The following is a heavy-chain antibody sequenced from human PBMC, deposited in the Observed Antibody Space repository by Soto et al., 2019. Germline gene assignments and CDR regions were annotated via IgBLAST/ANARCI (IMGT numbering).Heavy chain of an antibody. V-gene: IGHV3-30*18. CDR2: ISYDGSNK. D-gene: IGHD1-26*01. CDR3: AKDHVEWEVLPTNYFDY. Sequence: QVQLVESGGGVVQPGRSLRLSCAASGFTFSTYGMHWVRQAPGKGLEWVAVISYDGSNKYYADSVKGRFTISRDNSKNTRYLQLNSRRAEDTALYYCAKDHVEWEVLPTNYFDYWGQGTLVTVSS. CDR1: GFTFSTYG. J-gene: IGHJ4*02.